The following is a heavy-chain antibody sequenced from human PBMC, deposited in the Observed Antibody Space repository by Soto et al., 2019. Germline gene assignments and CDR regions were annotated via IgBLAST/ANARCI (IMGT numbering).Heavy chain of an antibody. CDR1: GFTFNNYA. D-gene: IGHD7-27*01. V-gene: IGHV3-23*01. CDR3: VKGNSKWGTGDAFDI. CDR2: ISGTGGST. J-gene: IGHJ3*02. Sequence: EVQLLESGGGVVQPGGSLRLSCAASGFTFNNYALNWVRQAPGKGLEWVSSISGTGGSTFYPGSAKGRFTISRDNSKNTPFLQMPSLSAEDTAVYYCVKGNSKWGTGDAFDIWCQGTMVTVSS.